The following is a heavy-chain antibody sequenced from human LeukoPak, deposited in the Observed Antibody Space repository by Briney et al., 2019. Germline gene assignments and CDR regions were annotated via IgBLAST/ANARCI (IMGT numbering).Heavy chain of an antibody. J-gene: IGHJ6*02. Sequence: ASVTVSCKASGYTFTGYYMHWVRQAPGQGLEWMGWISAYNGNTNYAQKLQGRVTMTTDTSTSTAYMELRSLRSDDTAVYYCARDWALYYDFWSGYSGMDVWGQGTTVTVSS. V-gene: IGHV1-18*04. D-gene: IGHD3-3*01. CDR1: GYTFTGYY. CDR2: ISAYNGNT. CDR3: ARDWALYYDFWSGYSGMDV.